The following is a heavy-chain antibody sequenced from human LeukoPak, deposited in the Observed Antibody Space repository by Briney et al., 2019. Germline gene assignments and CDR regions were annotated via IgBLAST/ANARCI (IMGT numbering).Heavy chain of an antibody. Sequence: ASVKVSCKASGYTFTGYYMHWVRQAPGQGLEWMGWINPNSGGSTSYAQKFQGRVTMTRDTSTSTVYMELSSLRSEDTAVYYCARDFTDYDWLRGYDAFDIWGQGTMVTVSS. D-gene: IGHD3-9*01. CDR2: INPNSGGST. CDR1: GYTFTGYY. J-gene: IGHJ3*02. V-gene: IGHV1-46*01. CDR3: ARDFTDYDWLRGYDAFDI.